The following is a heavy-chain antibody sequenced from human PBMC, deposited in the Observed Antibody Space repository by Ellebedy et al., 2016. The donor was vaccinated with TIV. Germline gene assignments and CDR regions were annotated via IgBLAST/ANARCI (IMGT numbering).Heavy chain of an antibody. CDR3: ARLTRTIFGVVQTIDY. J-gene: IGHJ4*02. D-gene: IGHD3-3*01. V-gene: IGHV4-59*08. CDR2: TYYSGST. Sequence: MPSETLSLTCTVSGDSISNYYWSWVRQPPGKGLEWIGYTYYSGSTNYNPSLKSRVTISVDTSKNQFSLKLSSVTAADTAVYYCARLTRTIFGVVQTIDYWGQGTLVTVSS. CDR1: GDSISNYY.